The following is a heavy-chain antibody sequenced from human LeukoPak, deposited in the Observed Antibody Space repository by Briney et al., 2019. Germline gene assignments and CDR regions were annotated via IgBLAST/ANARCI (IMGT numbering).Heavy chain of an antibody. D-gene: IGHD3-16*01. CDR1: GGSISSYY. Sequence: SETLSLTRTVSGGSISSYYWSWIRHPPGKGLERIGYIYYSGSTNYIPSLKSRVTISVDTSKNQFSLKLSSVTAADTAVYYCARPRGSHPLYFDYWGQGTLVTVSS. V-gene: IGHV4-59*01. J-gene: IGHJ4*02. CDR2: IYYSGST. CDR3: ARPRGSHPLYFDY.